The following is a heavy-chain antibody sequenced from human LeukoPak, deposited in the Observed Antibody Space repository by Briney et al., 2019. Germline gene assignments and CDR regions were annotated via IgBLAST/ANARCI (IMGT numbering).Heavy chain of an antibody. CDR1: GGTFISCA. D-gene: IGHD5-24*01. V-gene: IGHV1-69*13. CDR3: ARGGGRDGYNPFDY. J-gene: IGHJ4*02. CDR2: IIPIFGTA. Sequence: ASVKVSCKASGGTFISCAISWVRQAPGQGLEWMGGIIPIFGTANYAQKFQGRVTITADESTSTAYMELSSLRSEDTAVYYCARGGGRDGYNPFDYWGQGTLVTVSS.